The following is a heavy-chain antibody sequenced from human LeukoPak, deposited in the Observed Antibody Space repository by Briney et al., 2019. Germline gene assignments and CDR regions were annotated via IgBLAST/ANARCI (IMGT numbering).Heavy chain of an antibody. CDR2: MYYRGNT. V-gene: IGHV4-39*07. CDR1: GGSISSYY. J-gene: IGHJ4*02. Sequence: SETLSLTCTVSGGSISSYYWGWIRQPPGKGLEWVGHMYYRGNTFYNPSLKSRVTISVDTSKNQFSLKLRSVTAADTAVYYCARLYGNYQNYFDYWGQGTLVAVSS. CDR3: ARLYGNYQNYFDY. D-gene: IGHD1-7*01.